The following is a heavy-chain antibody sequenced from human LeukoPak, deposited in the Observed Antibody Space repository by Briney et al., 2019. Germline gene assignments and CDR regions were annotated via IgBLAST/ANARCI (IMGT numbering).Heavy chain of an antibody. CDR1: GGTFSSYA. CDR3: ARDHLLFRQPPNWFDP. CDR2: IIPIFGTA. D-gene: IGHD1-14*01. J-gene: IGHJ5*02. V-gene: IGHV1-69*06. Sequence: ASVKVSCKASGGTFSSYAISWVRQAPGQGLEWMGGIIPIFGTANYAQKFQGRVTITADKSTSTAYMEPSSLRSDDTAVYYCARDHLLFRQPPNWFDPWGQGTLVTVSS.